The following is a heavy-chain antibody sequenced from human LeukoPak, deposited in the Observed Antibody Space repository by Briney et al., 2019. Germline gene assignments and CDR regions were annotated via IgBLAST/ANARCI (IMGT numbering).Heavy chain of an antibody. V-gene: IGHV4-59*08. CDR1: GGSISIDYY. CDR2: TYYSGRT. D-gene: IGHD1-7*01. Sequence: SETLSLTRTVSGGSISIDYYWAWTRQPPGKGLEWIGYTYYSGRTTYNPPLKSRVTIPVDSSKNQYSLRLTSVTAADTAVYYCGRHGRREWNYDFWGQGTLVTVSS. J-gene: IGHJ4*02. CDR3: GRHGRREWNYDF.